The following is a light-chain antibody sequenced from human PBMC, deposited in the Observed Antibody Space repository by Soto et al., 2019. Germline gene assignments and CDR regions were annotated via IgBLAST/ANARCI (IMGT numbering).Light chain of an antibody. V-gene: IGKV3-15*01. Sequence: EIEMTQSPATLSVSPGERATLSCRASQSVTNNLAWYQQKPGQAPRLLIYGASTRASGIPARFSGSGSGTDFTLTISRLQPKDFAVYYCQHYGTSLTFGGGTKADI. CDR1: QSVTNN. J-gene: IGKJ4*01. CDR3: QHYGTSLT. CDR2: GAS.